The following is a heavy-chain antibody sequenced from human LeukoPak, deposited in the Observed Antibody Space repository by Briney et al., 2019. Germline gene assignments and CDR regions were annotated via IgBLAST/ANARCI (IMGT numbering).Heavy chain of an antibody. CDR2: IYSGGST. V-gene: IGHV3-66*01. CDR3: ASGIAVAGTFDY. D-gene: IGHD6-19*01. J-gene: IGHJ4*02. CDR1: GFTVSSNY. Sequence: GGSLRLSCAASGFTVSSNYMSWVRQAPGKGLEWVSVIYSGGSTYYADSVKGRFTISRDNSKNTLYLQMNSLRAKDTAVYYCASGIAVAGTFDYWGQGTLVTVSS.